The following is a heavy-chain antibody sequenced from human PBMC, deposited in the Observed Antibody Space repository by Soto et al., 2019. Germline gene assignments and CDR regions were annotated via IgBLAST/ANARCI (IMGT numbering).Heavy chain of an antibody. V-gene: IGHV4-39*01. CDR1: GSSINSSGYY. J-gene: IGHJ4*02. Sequence: SETLSLTCTVSGSSINSSGYYWGWIRQPPGKGLERIGSMFYGVSTYYNPSLKSRVTVSVDTSKNQFSLNLRSVTAADTAVYYCARLPSRHLVDYWGQGTLVTVS. CDR2: MFYGVST. D-gene: IGHD3-3*02. CDR3: ARLPSRHLVDY.